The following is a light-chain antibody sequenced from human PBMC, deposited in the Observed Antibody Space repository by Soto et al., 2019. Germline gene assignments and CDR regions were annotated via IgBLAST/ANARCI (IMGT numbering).Light chain of an antibody. CDR1: QSVSSN. CDR3: QQYNNWTQIT. J-gene: IGKJ5*01. V-gene: IGKV3-15*01. CDR2: GAS. Sequence: EIVMTQSPATLSVSPGERATLSCRASQSVSSNLAWYQQKPGQAPRLLIYGASTRATGIPARFSGSGSGTEFTLTISSLQSEDFVVYYCQQYNNWTQITFGQGTRLEIK.